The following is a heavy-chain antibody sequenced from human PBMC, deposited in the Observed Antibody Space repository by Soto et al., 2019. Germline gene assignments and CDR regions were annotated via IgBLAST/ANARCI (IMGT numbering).Heavy chain of an antibody. Sequence: ASVKVSCKAPADTFTSYYIHWVRQAPGHGLEWMGIINPNGGNTNYAQKLQGRVTMTTDTSTSTAYMELRSLRSDDTAVYYCAIPYRGGVGATTYWGQGTLVTVSS. V-gene: IGHV1-46*01. J-gene: IGHJ4*02. D-gene: IGHD1-26*01. CDR2: INPNGGNT. CDR3: AIPYRGGVGATTY. CDR1: ADTFTSYY.